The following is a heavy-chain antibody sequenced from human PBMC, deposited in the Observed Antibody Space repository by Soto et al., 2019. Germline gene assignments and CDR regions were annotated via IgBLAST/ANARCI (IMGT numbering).Heavy chain of an antibody. CDR2: ISYDGSNK. Sequence: PGGSLRLSCAASGFTFSSYGMHWVRQAPGKGLEWVAVISYDGSNKYYADSVKGRFTISRDNSKNTLYLQMNSLRAEDTAVYYCAKDGMRYYDYVWGSYPAYWGQGTLVTVSS. CDR3: AKDGMRYYDYVWGSYPAY. V-gene: IGHV3-30*18. CDR1: GFTFSSYG. D-gene: IGHD3-16*02. J-gene: IGHJ4*02.